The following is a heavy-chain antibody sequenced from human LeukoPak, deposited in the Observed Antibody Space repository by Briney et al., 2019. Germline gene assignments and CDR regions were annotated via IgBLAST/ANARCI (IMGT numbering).Heavy chain of an antibody. Sequence: SETLSLTCTVSGGSISSGDYYWSWIRQPPGKGLEWIGYIYYSGSTYYNPSLKSRVTISVDTSKNQFSLKLSSVTAADTAVYYCARDPQWAYYDSSGHAFDIWGQGTMVTVSS. CDR1: GGSISSGDYY. V-gene: IGHV4-30-4*01. CDR3: ARDPQWAYYDSSGHAFDI. CDR2: IYYSGST. D-gene: IGHD3-22*01. J-gene: IGHJ3*02.